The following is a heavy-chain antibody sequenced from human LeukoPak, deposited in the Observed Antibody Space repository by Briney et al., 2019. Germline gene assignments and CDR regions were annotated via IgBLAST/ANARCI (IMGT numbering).Heavy chain of an antibody. Sequence: SETLSLTCAVYGGSFSGYYWSWIRQPPGKGLEWIGEINHSGSTNYNPSLKSRVTISVDTSKNQFSLKLSSVTAADTAVYYCARQGYYDSSGLSDYYYYYYMDVWGKGTTVTVSS. V-gene: IGHV4-34*01. CDR3: ARQGYYDSSGLSDYYYYYYMDV. J-gene: IGHJ6*03. CDR1: GGSFSGYY. D-gene: IGHD3-22*01. CDR2: INHSGST.